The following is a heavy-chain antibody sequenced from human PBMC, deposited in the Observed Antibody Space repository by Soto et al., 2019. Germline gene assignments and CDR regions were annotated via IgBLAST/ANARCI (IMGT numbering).Heavy chain of an antibody. D-gene: IGHD1-7*01. CDR1: GFTFTSSA. Sequence: SGKVSCKASGFTFTSSAVQWVRQALGQRLEWIGWIVVGSGNTNYAQKFQERVTITRDMSTSTAYMELSSLRSEDTAVYYCAAATYNWNYVTLAFDYWGQGTLVTVSS. CDR3: AAATYNWNYVTLAFDY. CDR2: IVVGSGNT. V-gene: IGHV1-58*01. J-gene: IGHJ4*02.